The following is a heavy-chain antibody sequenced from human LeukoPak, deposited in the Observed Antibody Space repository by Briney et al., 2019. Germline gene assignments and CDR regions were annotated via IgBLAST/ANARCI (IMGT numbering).Heavy chain of an antibody. V-gene: IGHV4-39*07. CDR2: LYYSGTT. Sequence: SETLSLTCTVSGDSISSTRYYWGWIRQPPGKGLEWIGSLYYSGTTYYNPSLKSRVTISVDTSKNQFSLRLSSVTAADTAVYFCARSLYDEDYWGQGTLVTVSS. CDR3: ARSLYDEDY. CDR1: GDSISSTRYY. D-gene: IGHD3-22*01. J-gene: IGHJ4*02.